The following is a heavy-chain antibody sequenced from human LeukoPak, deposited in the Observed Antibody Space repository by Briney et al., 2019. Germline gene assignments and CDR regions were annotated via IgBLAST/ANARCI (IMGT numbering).Heavy chain of an antibody. CDR2: ISGGGDST. J-gene: IGHJ4*02. CDR3: ARGLQPDYIQKGFDY. D-gene: IGHD4-11*01. CDR1: GFTFDDYS. V-gene: IGHV3-43*02. Sequence: PGGSLRLSCAASGFTFDDYSMHWVRQAPGKGLEWVSLISGGGDSTYYADSVKGRFTISRDNAKNSLYLQMNSLRAEDTAIYYCARGLQPDYIQKGFDYWGQGTLVTVSS.